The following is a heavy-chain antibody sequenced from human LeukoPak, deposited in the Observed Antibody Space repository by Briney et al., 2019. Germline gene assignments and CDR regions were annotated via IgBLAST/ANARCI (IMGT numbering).Heavy chain of an antibody. CDR3: AKDQGVVGSYDA. J-gene: IGHJ5*02. Sequence: GGSLRPSCEASGFTFSRFGMNGFRQAPGKGLEWVAFIQYDESLKCYLGSVKGRFATSRDNSKNTVYLQMNSLRVEDTAVYYCAKDQGVVGSYDAWGQGTLVTVSS. D-gene: IGHD3-10*01. CDR1: GFTFSRFG. CDR2: IQYDESLK. V-gene: IGHV3-30*02.